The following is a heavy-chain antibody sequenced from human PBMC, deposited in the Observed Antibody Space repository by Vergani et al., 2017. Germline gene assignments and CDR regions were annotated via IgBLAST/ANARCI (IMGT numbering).Heavy chain of an antibody. CDR3: ARVAEPYYYYYVDV. J-gene: IGHJ6*03. Sequence: QVQLVQSGAEVKKPGSSVKVSCKASGGTFSSFGINWVRQAPGQGLEWMGGIIPSFGIPNYAQRFQDRVTITADESTSTAYMELSSLRSEDTAVYYCARVAEPYYYYYVDVWGKGTTVTVSS. CDR1: GGTFSSFG. D-gene: IGHD1-14*01. CDR2: IIPSFGIP. V-gene: IGHV1-69*01.